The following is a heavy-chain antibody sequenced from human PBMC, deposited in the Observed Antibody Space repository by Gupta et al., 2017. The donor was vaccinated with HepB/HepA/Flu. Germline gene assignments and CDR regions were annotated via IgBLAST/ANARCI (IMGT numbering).Heavy chain of an antibody. D-gene: IGHD2-2*01. J-gene: IGHJ6*02. CDR3: ATVWANCSSTSCYPSHYYYYGMDV. V-gene: IGHV1-24*01. CDR2: FDPEDGET. CDR1: GYTLTELS. Sequence: QVQLVQSGAEVKKPGASVKVSCKVSGYTLTELSMHWVRQAPGKGLEWMGGFDPEDGETIYAQKFQGRVTMTDDTSTDTAYMELSSLRSEDTAVYYCATVWANCSSTSCYPSHYYYYGMDVWGQGTTVTVSS.